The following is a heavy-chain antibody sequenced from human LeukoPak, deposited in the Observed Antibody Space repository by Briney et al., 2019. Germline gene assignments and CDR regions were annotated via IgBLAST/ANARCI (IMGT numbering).Heavy chain of an antibody. J-gene: IGHJ6*02. D-gene: IGHD4-17*01. Sequence: PGRSLRLSCAASGFTFSAYWMGWVRLTPGKGLEWVANIKRDGDEKYSVDSVKGRFTIFRDNAKNSLYLQMNSLRAEDTAVYYCARDSSPSYGDSTTYYYGMDVWGQGTTVTVSS. CDR2: IKRDGDEK. CDR3: ARDSSPSYGDSTTYYYGMDV. V-gene: IGHV3-7*01. CDR1: GFTFSAYW.